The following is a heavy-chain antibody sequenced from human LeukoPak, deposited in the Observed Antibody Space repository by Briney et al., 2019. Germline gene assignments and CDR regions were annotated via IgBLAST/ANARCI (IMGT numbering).Heavy chain of an antibody. CDR3: ARGGRIVGASGLMFDY. V-gene: IGHV1-2*02. CDR1: GYTFTDYY. CDR2: INPNSGGT. J-gene: IGHJ4*02. D-gene: IGHD1-26*01. Sequence: ASVKVSCKASGYTFTDYYMHWVRQAPGRGLEWMGWINPNSGGTHYAQKFQGRVTMTRDTSISTAYMELSRLTSDDTAVYYCARGGRIVGASGLMFDYWGQETLITVSS.